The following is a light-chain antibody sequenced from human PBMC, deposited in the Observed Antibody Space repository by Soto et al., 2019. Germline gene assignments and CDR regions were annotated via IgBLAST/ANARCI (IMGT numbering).Light chain of an antibody. CDR3: RSYTSSSTPYG. CDR1: SSDVDWYNY. Sequence: HSPLTQPASFSRSPRQSIAISCTGTSSDVDWYNYFSWYQQHPGEAPKLRIYKVSNRPSGVSNRFSGSKSGNTASLPISGLQAEDEADYYCRSYTSSSTPYGFGTGTKVTVL. CDR2: KVS. J-gene: IGLJ1*01. V-gene: IGLV2-14*01.